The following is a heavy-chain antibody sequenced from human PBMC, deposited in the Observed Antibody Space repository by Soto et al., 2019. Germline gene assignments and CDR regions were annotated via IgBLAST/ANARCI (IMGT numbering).Heavy chain of an antibody. CDR2: ISGNGGST. J-gene: IGHJ4*02. V-gene: IGHV3-23*01. CDR1: GFTFSSYA. D-gene: IGHD6-19*01. CDR3: ARARRIAVAPIDY. Sequence: GGSLRLSCAASGFTFSSYAMSWVRQAPGKGLEWVSAISGNGGSTYYADSVKGRFTISRDNSKNTLYLQMNSLRAEDTAVYYCARARRIAVAPIDYWGQGTLVTVSS.